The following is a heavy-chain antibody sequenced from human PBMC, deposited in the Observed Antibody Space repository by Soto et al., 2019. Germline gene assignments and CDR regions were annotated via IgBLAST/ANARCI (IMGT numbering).Heavy chain of an antibody. V-gene: IGHV1-69*01. D-gene: IGHD2-2*02. CDR3: ASRRAYQLLYTPFDY. CDR2: IIPIFGTA. CDR1: GGTFSSYA. J-gene: IGHJ4*02. Sequence: QVQLVQSGAEVKKPGSSVKVSCKASGGTFSSYAISWVRQAPGQGLEWMGGIIPIFGTANYAQKFQGRVTITADESTSTAYMELSSLRSEDTAGYYCASRRAYQLLYTPFDYWGQGTPVTVSS.